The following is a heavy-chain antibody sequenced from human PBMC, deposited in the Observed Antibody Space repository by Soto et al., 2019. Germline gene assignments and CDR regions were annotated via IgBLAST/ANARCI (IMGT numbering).Heavy chain of an antibody. Sequence: QVQLQQWGAGLLKPSETLSLTCAVYGGFVSSGSYYWSWIRQPPGKGLDWIGEMSHSGGTHFNPSLKSRVTISVDTYKNQFSRKMSSVTAADTALYYCARVERGTATTVVDAFDIWGPGTMVTVSS. J-gene: IGHJ3*02. CDR3: ARVERGTATTVVDAFDI. CDR1: GGFVSSGSYY. CDR2: MSHSGGT. V-gene: IGHV4-34*01. D-gene: IGHD1-1*01.